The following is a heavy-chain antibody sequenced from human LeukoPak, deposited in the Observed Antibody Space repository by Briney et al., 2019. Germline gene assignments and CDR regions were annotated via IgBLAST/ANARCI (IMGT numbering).Heavy chain of an antibody. CDR2: INPSGCST. CDR3: ARDDNYGSGQPDD. D-gene: IGHD3-10*01. CDR1: GYTFTSYY. Sequence: ASVTVSCKASGYTFTSYYMHWVRQAPGQGIEWMGIINPSGCSTSYGQKFQGRVTMTRDMSTGTVYMELSSLRSDDTAVYYCARDDNYGSGQPDDWGQGTLVTVSS. V-gene: IGHV1-46*01. J-gene: IGHJ4*02.